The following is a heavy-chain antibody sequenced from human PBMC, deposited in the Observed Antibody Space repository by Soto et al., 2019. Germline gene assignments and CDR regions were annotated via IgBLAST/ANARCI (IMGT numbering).Heavy chain of an antibody. Sequence: GGSLRLSCAASGFTFSNYLMHWVRQAPGKGLVWVSRINGDGTSTAYADSVKGRFTISRDNAKNTLYMEMSSLRVEYMAVHYRASEVGNSVLHFDYWGQGALVTVSS. CDR3: ASEVGNSVLHFDY. CDR1: GFTFSNYL. D-gene: IGHD1-26*01. J-gene: IGHJ4*02. CDR2: INGDGTST. V-gene: IGHV3-74*01.